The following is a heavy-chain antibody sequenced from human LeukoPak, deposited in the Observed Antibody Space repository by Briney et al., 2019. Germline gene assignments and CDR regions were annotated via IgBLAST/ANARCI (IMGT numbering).Heavy chain of an antibody. CDR1: GGTFSSYA. CDR2: IIPIFGTA. CDR3: ARGRYYDFWSGYYKRKNHYYYYMDV. V-gene: IGHV1-69*05. J-gene: IGHJ6*03. Sequence: WASVKVSCKASGGTFSSYAISWVRQAPGQGLEWMGGIIPIFGTANYAQKFQGRVTITTDESTSTAYMELSSLRSEDTAVYYCARGRYYDFWSGYYKRKNHYYYYMDVWGKGTTVTVYS. D-gene: IGHD3-3*01.